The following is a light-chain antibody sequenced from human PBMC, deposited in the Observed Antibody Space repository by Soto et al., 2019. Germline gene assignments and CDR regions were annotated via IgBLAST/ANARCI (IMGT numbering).Light chain of an antibody. CDR1: SSDVGGYNY. J-gene: IGLJ1*01. CDR3: SSYAGTHVV. CDR2: DVN. Sequence: QSALTQPPSASGSPGQSVTVSCTGTSSDVGGYNYVSWYQQHPYKAPKLMIYDVNQRPSGVPDRFSGSKSGNTASLTVSGLQAEDEADYYCSSYAGTHVVFGTGTKETVL. V-gene: IGLV2-8*01.